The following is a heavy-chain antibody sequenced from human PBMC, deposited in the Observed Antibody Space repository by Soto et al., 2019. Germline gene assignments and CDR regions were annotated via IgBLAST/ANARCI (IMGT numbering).Heavy chain of an antibody. V-gene: IGHV2-5*02. Sequence: QITLKESGPTLVKPTQTLTLTCTFSGFSLSTNGVGVGWIRQPPGKALEWLVLIYWDDDKRYNPSLKSRLTITKDTSKNQVVLTMTNMDSVDTATYYCAHRRLPNYYFDYWGQGTLVTVSS. D-gene: IGHD1-1*01. J-gene: IGHJ4*02. CDR1: GFSLSTNGVG. CDR3: AHRRLPNYYFDY. CDR2: IYWDDDK.